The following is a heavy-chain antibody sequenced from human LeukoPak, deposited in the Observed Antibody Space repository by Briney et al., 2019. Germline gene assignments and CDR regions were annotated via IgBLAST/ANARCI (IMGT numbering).Heavy chain of an antibody. J-gene: IGHJ5*02. Sequence: SETLSLTCTVSGGSISSGDYYWSWIRQPPGKGLEWIGYIYYSGSTYYNPSLKSRVTISVDTSKNQFSLKLSSVTAADTAVYYCARGDIVVVPAAMPAGNWFDPWGQGTLVTVSS. CDR1: GGSISSGDYY. V-gene: IGHV4-30-4*01. CDR3: ARGDIVVVPAAMPAGNWFDP. CDR2: IYYSGST. D-gene: IGHD2-2*01.